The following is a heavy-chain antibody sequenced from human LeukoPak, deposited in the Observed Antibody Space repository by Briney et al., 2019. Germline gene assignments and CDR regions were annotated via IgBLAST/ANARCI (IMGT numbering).Heavy chain of an antibody. CDR2: ISAYNGNT. CDR1: GYTFTSYG. D-gene: IGHD3-10*01. J-gene: IGHJ4*02. V-gene: IGHV1-18*01. Sequence: ASVKVSCKASGYTFTSYGISWVRQAPGQGLEWMGWISAYNGNTNYAQKLQGRVTMTTDTSTSTAYMELRGLRSDDTAVYYCARRSRYYYGSGSYEDYWGQGTLVTVSS. CDR3: ARRSRYYYGSGSYEDY.